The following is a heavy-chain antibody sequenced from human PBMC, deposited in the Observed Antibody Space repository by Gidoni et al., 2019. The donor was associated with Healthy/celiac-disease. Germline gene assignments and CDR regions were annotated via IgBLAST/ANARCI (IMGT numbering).Heavy chain of an antibody. J-gene: IGHJ5*02. CDR3: ARAYSSSWYIAGYNWFDP. CDR2: ISSSSSYI. V-gene: IGHV3-21*01. Sequence: EVQLVESGGGLVKPGGSLRLSCAASGFTFSSYRMNWVLQAPGKGLGWVSSISSSSSYIYYADSVKGRFTISRDNAKNSLYLQMNSLRAEDTAVYYCARAYSSSWYIAGYNWFDPWGQGTLVTVSS. D-gene: IGHD6-13*01. CDR1: GFTFSSYR.